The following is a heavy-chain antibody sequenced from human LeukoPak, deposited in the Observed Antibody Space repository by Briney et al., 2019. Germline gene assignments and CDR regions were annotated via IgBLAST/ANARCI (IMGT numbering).Heavy chain of an antibody. CDR1: GYTFTSYG. V-gene: IGHV7-4-1*02. Sequence: ASVKVSCKASGYTFTSYGISWVRQAPGQGLEWMGWINTNTGNPTYAQGFTGRFVFSLDTSVSTAYLQISSLKAEDTAVYYCARDGSYSNRWFDPWGQGTLVTVSS. CDR3: ARDGSYSNRWFDP. J-gene: IGHJ5*02. D-gene: IGHD6-13*01. CDR2: INTNTGNP.